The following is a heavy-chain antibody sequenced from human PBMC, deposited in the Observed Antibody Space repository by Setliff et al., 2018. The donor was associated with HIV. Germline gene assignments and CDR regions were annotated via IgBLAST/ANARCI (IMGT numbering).Heavy chain of an antibody. CDR3: ARQAGHVGDHFDY. V-gene: IGHV1-69*02. Sequence: EASVKVSCKASGDIFSYQTYSWVRQAPGQGLEWMGSIIPMVGFANYEGKFQGRVTIIADASTNTTYLDLTSLRSEDTALYFCARQAGHVGDHFDYWGQGTLVTVSS. D-gene: IGHD2-21*01. CDR2: IIPMVGFA. CDR1: GDIFSYQT. J-gene: IGHJ4*02.